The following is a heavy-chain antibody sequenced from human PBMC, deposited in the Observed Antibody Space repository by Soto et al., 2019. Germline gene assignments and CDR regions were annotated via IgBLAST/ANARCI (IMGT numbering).Heavy chain of an antibody. J-gene: IGHJ4*02. CDR1: GFTFSSYA. D-gene: IGHD5-12*01. CDR3: ATIPLSGYDSHFDY. CDR2: ISYDGSNK. V-gene: IGHV3-30-3*01. Sequence: QVQLVESGGGVVQPGRSLRLSCAASGFTFSSYAMHWVRQAPGKGLEWMAVISYDGSNKYYADSVKGRFTISRDNSKNTLYLQMNSLRAEDTAVYYCATIPLSGYDSHFDYWGQGTLVTVSS.